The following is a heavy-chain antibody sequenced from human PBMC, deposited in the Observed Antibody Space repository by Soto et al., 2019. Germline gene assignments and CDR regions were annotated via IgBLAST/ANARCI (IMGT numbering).Heavy chain of an antibody. CDR1: GYTFTSYA. CDR3: ARAWVPAASAGMDV. CDR2: INAGNGDT. J-gene: IGHJ6*02. V-gene: IGHV1-3*01. D-gene: IGHD2-2*01. Sequence: GASVKVSCKASGYTFTSYAMHWVRQAPGQRLEWMGWINAGNGDTKYSQKFQGRVTITRDTSASTAYMELSSLRSEDTAVYYCARAWVPAASAGMDVWGQGTTVTVSS.